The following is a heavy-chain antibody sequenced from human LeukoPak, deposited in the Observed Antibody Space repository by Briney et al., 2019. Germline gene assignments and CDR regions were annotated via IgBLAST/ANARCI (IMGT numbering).Heavy chain of an antibody. CDR1: GDSASSNSAA. CDR3: ARSYGDYEVTPFDY. Sequence: PSQTLSLTCAISGDSASSNSAAWNWIRQSPSRGLEWLGRTYYRSKWYNDYAVSVKSRITINPDTSKNQFSLKLSSVTAADTAVYYCARSYGDYEVTPFDYWGQGTLVTVSS. V-gene: IGHV6-1*01. CDR2: TYYRSKWYN. J-gene: IGHJ4*02. D-gene: IGHD4-17*01.